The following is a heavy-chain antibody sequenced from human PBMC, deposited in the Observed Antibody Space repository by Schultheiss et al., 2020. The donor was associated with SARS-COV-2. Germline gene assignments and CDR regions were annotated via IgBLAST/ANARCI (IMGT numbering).Heavy chain of an antibody. Sequence: SETLSLTCAVYGGSFSGYYWSWIRQPPGKGLEWIGEINHSGSTNYNPSLKSRVTISVDTSKNQFSLKLSSVTAADTAVYYCARGLGIAVAAWSYWGQGTLVTVSS. D-gene: IGHD6-19*01. J-gene: IGHJ4*02. CDR1: GGSFSGYY. CDR2: INHSGST. CDR3: ARGLGIAVAAWSY. V-gene: IGHV4-34*01.